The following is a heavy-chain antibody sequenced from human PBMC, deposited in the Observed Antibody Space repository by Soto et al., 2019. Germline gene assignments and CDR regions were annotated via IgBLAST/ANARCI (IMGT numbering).Heavy chain of an antibody. CDR1: GGSISSYY. J-gene: IGHJ4*02. V-gene: IGHV4-59*08. CDR3: ARQEAYGPFDY. D-gene: IGHD4-17*01. Sequence: SETLSLTCTVSGGSISSYYWSWIRRPPGKGLEWIAYIYYSGSTSYNPSLKSRVAISVDTSKNQFSLRLSSVTAADTAVYYCARQEAYGPFDYWGQGTLVTVSS. CDR2: IYYSGST.